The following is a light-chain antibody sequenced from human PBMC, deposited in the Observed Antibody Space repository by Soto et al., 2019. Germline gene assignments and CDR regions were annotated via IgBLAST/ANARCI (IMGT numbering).Light chain of an antibody. Sequence: AIRMTQSPSSFSASTGDRATITCRASQGISSYLAWYQQKPGKAPKLLIYAASTLQSGVPSRFSGSGSGTDFTLTISCLQSEDFATYYCQQYYSYPPTFGQGTKVDI. CDR2: AAS. J-gene: IGKJ1*01. CDR1: QGISSY. CDR3: QQYYSYPPT. V-gene: IGKV1-8*01.